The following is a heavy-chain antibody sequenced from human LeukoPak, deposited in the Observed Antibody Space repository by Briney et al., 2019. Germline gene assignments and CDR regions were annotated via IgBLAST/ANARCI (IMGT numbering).Heavy chain of an antibody. CDR1: GYTFTGYY. CDR3: ARRILQWLVQPVGY. Sequence: ASVTVSCKASGYTFTGYYMHWLRQAPAHGLEGMGRINPNRGGTQYAQKLQGRVTMTRDTSISTSYMELSRLRSDHTAVYYCARRILQWLVQPVGYWGQGTLVTVSS. D-gene: IGHD6-19*01. J-gene: IGHJ4*02. CDR2: INPNRGGT. V-gene: IGHV1-2*06.